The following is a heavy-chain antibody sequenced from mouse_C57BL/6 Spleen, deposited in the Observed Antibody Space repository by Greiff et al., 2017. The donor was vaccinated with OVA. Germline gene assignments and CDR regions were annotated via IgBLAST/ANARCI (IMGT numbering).Heavy chain of an antibody. D-gene: IGHD2-12*01. J-gene: IGHJ2*01. V-gene: IGHV5-9-1*02. CDR2: ISRGGDYI. CDR3: TREGGYSLFDY. Sequence: DVQLVESGEGLVKPGGSLKLSCAASGFTFSSYAMSWVRQTPEKRLEWVAYISRGGDYIYYADTVKGRFTISRDNARNTLYLQMSSLKSEDTAMYYCTREGGYSLFDYWGQGTTLTVSS. CDR1: GFTFSSYA.